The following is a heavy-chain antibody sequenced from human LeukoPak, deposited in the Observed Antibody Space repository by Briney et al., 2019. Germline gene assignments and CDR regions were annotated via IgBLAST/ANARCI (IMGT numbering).Heavy chain of an antibody. V-gene: IGHV1-2*02. Sequence: GASVKVPCKASGYTFTGYYMHWVRQAPGQGLEWMGWITPNSGGRNYAQKFQGRVTMTRDTSISTAYMELSRLISDDTAVYYCARDIRRASSSSGYYYYYYMDVWGKGTTVTVSS. CDR3: ARDIRRASSSSGYYYYYYMDV. CDR2: ITPNSGGR. D-gene: IGHD6-6*01. J-gene: IGHJ6*03. CDR1: GYTFTGYY.